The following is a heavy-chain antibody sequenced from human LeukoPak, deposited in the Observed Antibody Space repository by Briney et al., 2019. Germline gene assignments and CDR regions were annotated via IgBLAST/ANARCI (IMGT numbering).Heavy chain of an antibody. J-gene: IGHJ4*02. D-gene: IGHD3-10*01. CDR3: AASHMVRGVFDY. CDR1: GYTFTSYG. Sequence: ASVKVSCKASGYTFTSYGISWVRQAPGQGLEWMGWISAYNGNTNYAQKLQGRVTMTTDTSTSTAYMELRSLRSDYTAVYYCAASHMVRGVFDYWGQGTLVTVSS. V-gene: IGHV1-18*04. CDR2: ISAYNGNT.